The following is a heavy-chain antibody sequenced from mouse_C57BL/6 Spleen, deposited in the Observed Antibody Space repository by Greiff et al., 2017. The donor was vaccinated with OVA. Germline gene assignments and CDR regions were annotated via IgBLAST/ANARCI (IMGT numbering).Heavy chain of an antibody. CDR1: GYTFTSYW. CDR2: IDPSDSYT. D-gene: IGHD1-1*01. CDR3: ARGYYGSSGYFDY. Sequence: QVQLQQPGAELVKPGASVKLSCKASGYTFTSYWMQWVKQRPGQGLEWIGEIDPSDSYTNYNQKFKGKATLTVDTSSSTAYMQLSSLTSEDSAFYYCARGYYGSSGYFDYWGQGTTLTVSS. J-gene: IGHJ2*01. V-gene: IGHV1-50*01.